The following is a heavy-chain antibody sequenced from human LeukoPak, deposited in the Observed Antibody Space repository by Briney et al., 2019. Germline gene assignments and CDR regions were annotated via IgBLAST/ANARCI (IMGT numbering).Heavy chain of an antibody. CDR1: GGSISSYY. D-gene: IGHD4-17*01. CDR3: ARVDYGDYSYYYYMDV. V-gene: IGHV4-59*01. J-gene: IGHJ6*03. Sequence: SETLSLTCTVSGGSISSYYWSWIRQPPGKGLEWIGYIYYSGSTNYNPSLKSRVTISVDTSKNQFSLKLSSVTAADTAVYYCARVDYGDYSYYYYMDVSRKGTTVTVSS. CDR2: IYYSGST.